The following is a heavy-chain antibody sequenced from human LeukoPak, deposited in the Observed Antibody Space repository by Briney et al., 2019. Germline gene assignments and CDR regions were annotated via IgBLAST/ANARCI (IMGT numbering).Heavy chain of an antibody. V-gene: IGHV1-69*06. CDR2: IIPIFGTA. Sequence: SVKVTCKASGGTFSSYAISWVRQAPGQGLEWMGGIIPIFGTANYAQKFQGRVTITADKSTSTAYMELSSLRSEDTAVYYCARGGMATIRFDYWGQGTLVTVSS. CDR3: ARGGMATIRFDY. CDR1: GGTFSSYA. J-gene: IGHJ4*02. D-gene: IGHD5-24*01.